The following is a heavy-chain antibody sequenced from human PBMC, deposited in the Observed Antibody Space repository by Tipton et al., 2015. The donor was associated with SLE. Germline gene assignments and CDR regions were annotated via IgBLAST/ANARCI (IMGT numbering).Heavy chain of an antibody. D-gene: IGHD3-3*01. CDR1: GYTFTSYH. V-gene: IGHV1-46*01. CDR3: TREDFWSPLDY. J-gene: IGHJ4*02. Sequence: QSRAEVKKPGASVKVSCKASGYTFTSYHIHWVRQAPGQGLEWMGIINPATGSTTYAQRFQGRVTMTSDTSTSTVYMELSSLRSEDTAVYFCTREDFWSPLDYWGQGTLVTVSS. CDR2: INPATGST.